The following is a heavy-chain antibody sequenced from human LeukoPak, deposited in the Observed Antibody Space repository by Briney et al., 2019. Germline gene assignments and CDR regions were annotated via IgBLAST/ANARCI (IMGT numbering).Heavy chain of an antibody. CDR3: ARRYSSGWPVIGKYYYYGMDV. CDR2: ISAYNGNT. V-gene: IGHV1-18*01. Sequence: ASVKVSCKASGYTFTSYGISWVRQAPGQGLEWMGWISAYNGNTNYAQKLQGRVTMTTDTSTSTAYMELRSLRSDDTAVYYCARRYSSGWPVIGKYYYYGMDVWGQGNKVNVSS. D-gene: IGHD6-19*01. CDR1: GYTFTSYG. J-gene: IGHJ6*02.